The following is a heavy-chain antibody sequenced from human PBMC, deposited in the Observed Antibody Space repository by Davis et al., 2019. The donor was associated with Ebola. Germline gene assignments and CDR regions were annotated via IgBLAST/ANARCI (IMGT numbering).Heavy chain of an antibody. Sequence: SVQVSCKASGGTFSSYAISWVRQAPGQGLEWMGGIIPIFGTANYAQKFQGRVTIIADESTSTAYIELSSLRSEDTAVSYCARGGIASHWGQGTLVTVSS. J-gene: IGHJ4*02. D-gene: IGHD6-13*01. CDR1: GGTFSSYA. CDR2: IIPIFGTA. V-gene: IGHV1-69*13. CDR3: ARGGIASH.